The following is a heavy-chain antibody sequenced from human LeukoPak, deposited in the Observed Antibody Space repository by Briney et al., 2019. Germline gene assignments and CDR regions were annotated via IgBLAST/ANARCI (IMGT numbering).Heavy chain of an antibody. CDR3: ARQGIAVADSFDY. J-gene: IGHJ4*02. V-gene: IGHV4-61*01. D-gene: IGHD6-19*01. CDR1: GASVSDGNYY. CDR2: MFYSEST. Sequence: SETLSLTCSVSGASVSDGNYYWSWIRQPPGKGLEWIGYMFYSESTKYNPSLKSRVTISVDKSKNQFSLHMSSVTAADTAVYYCARQGIAVADSFDYWGQGTLVTVSS.